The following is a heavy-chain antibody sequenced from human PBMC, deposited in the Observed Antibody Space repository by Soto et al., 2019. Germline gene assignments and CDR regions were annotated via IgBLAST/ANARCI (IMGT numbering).Heavy chain of an antibody. CDR1: GGSFSGYY. D-gene: IGHD4-4*01. CDR3: ARHWTVTTPHYYYYYYMDV. J-gene: IGHJ6*03. CDR2: INHSGST. Sequence: ETLSLTCAVYGGSFSGYYWSWIRQPPGKGLEWIGEINHSGSTNYNPSLKSRVTISVDTSKNQFSLKLSSVTAADTAVYYCARHWTVTTPHYYYYYYMDVWGKGTTVTVSS. V-gene: IGHV4-34*01.